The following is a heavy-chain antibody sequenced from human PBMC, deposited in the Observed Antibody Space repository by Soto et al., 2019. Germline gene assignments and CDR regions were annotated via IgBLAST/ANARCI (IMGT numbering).Heavy chain of an antibody. D-gene: IGHD3-22*01. CDR2: ISYDGSNK. V-gene: IGHV3-30*18. J-gene: IGHJ6*02. CDR1: GFTFSSYG. CDR3: AKSYYYDSSGTIYYYYGMDV. Sequence: GGSLRLSXAASGFTFSSYGMHWVRQAPGKGLEWVAVISYDGSNKYYADSVKGRFTISRDNSKNTLYLQMNSLRAEDTAVYYCAKSYYYDSSGTIYYYYGMDVWGQGTTVTVSS.